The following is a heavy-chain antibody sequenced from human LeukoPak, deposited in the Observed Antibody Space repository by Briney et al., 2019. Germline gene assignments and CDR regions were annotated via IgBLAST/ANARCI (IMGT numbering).Heavy chain of an antibody. CDR3: ARAPGDILTGYWFDP. CDR2: IYYTGST. J-gene: IGHJ5*02. CDR1: GSSINNYY. D-gene: IGHD3-9*01. Sequence: SETLSLTCTASGSSINNYYWSWIRQPPGKGLEWIGYIYYTGSTNYTPSFKSRVTISVDTSKNQFSLKVNSVTAADTAVYYCARAPGDILTGYWFDPWGQGALVTVSS. V-gene: IGHV4-59*01.